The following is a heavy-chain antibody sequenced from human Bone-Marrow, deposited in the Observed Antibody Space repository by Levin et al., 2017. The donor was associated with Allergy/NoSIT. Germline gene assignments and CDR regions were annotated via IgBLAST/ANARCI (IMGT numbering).Heavy chain of an antibody. CDR2: IRSKAYGGTT. J-gene: IGHJ4*02. D-gene: IGHD4-23*01. CDR1: GFTFNDYA. Sequence: RGESLKISCTASGFTFNDYAMSWVRQAPGKGLEWVGFIRSKAYGGTTEYAASVKGRFTISRDDSKSIAYLQMNSLKTEDTAVYYCTRWGYGGKAFDYWGQGTLVTVSS. V-gene: IGHV3-49*04. CDR3: TRWGYGGKAFDY.